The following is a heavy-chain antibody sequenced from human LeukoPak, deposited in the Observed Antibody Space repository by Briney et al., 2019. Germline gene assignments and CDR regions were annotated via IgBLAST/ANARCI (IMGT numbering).Heavy chain of an antibody. CDR3: ARVPVVVAATSPYFDY. CDR2: ISYDGSNK. D-gene: IGHD2-15*01. J-gene: IGHJ4*02. CDR1: GFTFSSYA. Sequence: GGSLRLSCAASGFTFSSYATYWVRQAPGRGLEWVAVISYDGSNKYYADSVKGRFTISRDNFKNTLYLQMNSLRAEDTAVYYCARVPVVVAATSPYFDYWGQGTLVTVSS. V-gene: IGHV3-30*04.